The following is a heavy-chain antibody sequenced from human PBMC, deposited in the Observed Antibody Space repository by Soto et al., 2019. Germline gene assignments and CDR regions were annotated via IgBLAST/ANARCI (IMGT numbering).Heavy chain of an antibody. CDR1: GYTFTSYD. CDR3: AVIDYGDYGDYYYYMDV. Sequence: ASVKVSCKASGYTFTSYDINWVRQATGQGLEWMGWMNPNSGNTGYAQKFQGRVTMTRNTSISTAYMELSSLRSEDTAVYYCAVIDYGDYGDYYYYMDVWGKGITVTVSS. CDR2: MNPNSGNT. V-gene: IGHV1-8*01. J-gene: IGHJ6*03. D-gene: IGHD4-17*01.